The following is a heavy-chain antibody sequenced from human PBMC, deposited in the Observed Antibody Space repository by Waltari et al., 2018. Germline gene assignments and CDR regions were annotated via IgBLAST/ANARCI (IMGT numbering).Heavy chain of an antibody. CDR2: IYYSGST. D-gene: IGHD6-6*01. J-gene: IGHJ3*02. CDR1: GGSISSYY. Sequence: QVQLQESGPGLVKPSETLSLTCTVSGGSISSYYWSWLRQPPGNGMEWIWNIYYSGSTYYNPSLKSRVTISVDTSKNQFSLKLSSVTAADTAVYYCARASSSHAFDIWGQGTMVTVSS. CDR3: ARASSSHAFDI. V-gene: IGHV4-59*13.